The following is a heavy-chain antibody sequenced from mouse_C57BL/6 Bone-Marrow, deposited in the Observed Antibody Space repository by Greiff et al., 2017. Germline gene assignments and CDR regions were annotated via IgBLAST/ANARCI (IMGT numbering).Heavy chain of an antibody. CDR1: GYTFTSYW. V-gene: IGHV1-69*01. CDR3: AGVTTRYAMDY. CDR2: IDPSDSYT. D-gene: IGHD2-2*01. J-gene: IGHJ4*01. Sequence: QVQLQQPGAELVMPGASVKLSCTASGYTFTSYWMHWVKQRPGQGLEWIGEIDPSDSYTNYNQKFKGKSTLTVDKSSSTAYMQLSSLTSEDSAVYDCAGVTTRYAMDYWGQGTSVTVSS.